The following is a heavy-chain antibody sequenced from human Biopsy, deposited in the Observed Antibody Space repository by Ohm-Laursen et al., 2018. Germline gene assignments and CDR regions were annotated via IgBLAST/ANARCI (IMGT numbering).Heavy chain of an antibody. V-gene: IGHV4-59*08. CDR2: IYYRGNT. CDR3: VRSLRNYDFLDS. Sequence: SDTLSLTCTVSGDSITSYFWNWIRQAPGKGLEWIGNIYYRGNTNYSPSLKSRATISLDSSKNQFSLNLNSVTATDTALYYCVRSLRNYDFLDSWGQGTLVSVSS. CDR1: GDSITSYF. D-gene: IGHD3-16*01. J-gene: IGHJ4*02.